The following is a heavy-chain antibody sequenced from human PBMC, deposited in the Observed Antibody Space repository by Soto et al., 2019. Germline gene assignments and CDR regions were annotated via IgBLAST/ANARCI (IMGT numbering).Heavy chain of an antibody. J-gene: IGHJ6*02. V-gene: IGHV1-2*02. Sequence: ASVKVSCKASGYTFTDYYVHWLRQAPGPGLEWVGWINPNSGDTKYAQKFQGRVTLTRDTSITTAYMELRSLESDDTAVYYCARERITPTGNRDFYHYGLDVWGQGTTVTVYS. CDR1: GYTFTDYY. CDR2: INPNSGDT. CDR3: ARERITPTGNRDFYHYGLDV. D-gene: IGHD2-21*02.